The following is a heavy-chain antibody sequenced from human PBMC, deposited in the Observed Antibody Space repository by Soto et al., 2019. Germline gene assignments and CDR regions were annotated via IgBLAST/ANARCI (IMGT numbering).Heavy chain of an antibody. J-gene: IGHJ5*02. CDR3: ARIPVDTYMINWFDP. CDR2: IYYSGST. Sequence: SETLSLTCTVSGGSVSSGDYYWSWIRRPPGKGLEWIGYIYYSGSTNYNPSLKSRVSISLDTSKNQFSLRLTSVTAADTAVYYCARIPVDTYMINWFDPWGQGTPVTVSS. V-gene: IGHV4-61*08. D-gene: IGHD5-18*01. CDR1: GGSVSSGDYY.